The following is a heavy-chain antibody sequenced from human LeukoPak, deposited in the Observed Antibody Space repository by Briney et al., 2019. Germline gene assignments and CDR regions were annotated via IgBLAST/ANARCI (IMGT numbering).Heavy chain of an antibody. CDR2: ISGSGGST. D-gene: IGHD4-17*01. CDR3: AKDPSVYHGDYIIR. V-gene: IGHV3-23*01. Sequence: TGGSLRLSCAASGFTFSSYGMSWVRQAPGKGLEWVSAISGSGGSTYYADSVKGRFTISRENTKKTLYMQINSLRAEDTAVYYCAKDPSVYHGDYIIRWGQGTLVTVSS. CDR1: GFTFSSYG. J-gene: IGHJ4*02.